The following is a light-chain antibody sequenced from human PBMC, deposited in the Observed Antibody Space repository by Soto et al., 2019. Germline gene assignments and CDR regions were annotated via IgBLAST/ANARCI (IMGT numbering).Light chain of an antibody. CDR3: MQSLQGRT. CDR2: LAS. CDR1: QSLLHSNGNNY. J-gene: IGKJ1*01. Sequence: EIVMTQSPLSLPVTPGEPASISCRSSQSLLHSNGNNYLDWYLQRPGQPPQLLIYLASNLASGVPERFSGGGSGTDFTLKISRVEAEDVGTYYCMQSLQGRTFGHGTRVEIK. V-gene: IGKV2-28*01.